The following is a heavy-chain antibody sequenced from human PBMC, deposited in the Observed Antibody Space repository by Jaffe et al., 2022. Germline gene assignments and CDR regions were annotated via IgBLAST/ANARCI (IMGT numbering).Heavy chain of an antibody. CDR1: GYTFTSYG. D-gene: IGHD1-26*01. CDR2: ISAYNGNT. Sequence: QVQLVQSGAEVKKPGASVKVSCKASGYTFTSYGISWVRQAPGQGLEWMGWISAYNGNTNYAQKLQGRVTMTTDTSTSTAYMELRSLRSDDTAVYYCAREGVSRVQADTRGAFDIWGQGTMVTVSS. J-gene: IGHJ3*02. V-gene: IGHV1-18*01. CDR3: AREGVSRVQADTRGAFDI.